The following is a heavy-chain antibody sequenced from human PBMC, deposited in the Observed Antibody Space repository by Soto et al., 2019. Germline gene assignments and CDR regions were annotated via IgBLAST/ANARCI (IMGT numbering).Heavy chain of an antibody. J-gene: IGHJ4*02. CDR3: ARSSGYYDVDY. D-gene: IGHD3-22*01. Sequence: QVQLVQSGAEVKKPGASVKVSCKASGYTFTSYAMHWVRQAPGQRLEWMGWINAGNGNTKYSQKFQGRVTITRDTYASTAYMELSSLRSEDTAVYYCARSSGYYDVDYWGQGTRVTVSS. V-gene: IGHV1-3*01. CDR1: GYTFTSYA. CDR2: INAGNGNT.